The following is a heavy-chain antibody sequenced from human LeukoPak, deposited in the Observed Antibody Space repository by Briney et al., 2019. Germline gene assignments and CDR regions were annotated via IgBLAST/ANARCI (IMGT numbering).Heavy chain of an antibody. CDR2: ISAYNGNT. D-gene: IGHD2-2*01. CDR1: GYTFTSYG. CDR3: ARDDHTIGSPRTLDY. J-gene: IGHJ4*02. Sequence: ASVKVSCKASGYTFTSYGISWVRQAPGQGLEWTGWISAYNGNTNYAQKLQGRVTMTTDTSTSTAYMELRSLRSDDTAVYYCARDDHTIGSPRTLDYWGQGTLVTVSS. V-gene: IGHV1-18*01.